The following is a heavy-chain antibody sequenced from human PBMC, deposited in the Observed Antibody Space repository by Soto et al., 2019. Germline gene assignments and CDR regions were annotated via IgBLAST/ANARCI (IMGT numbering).Heavy chain of an antibody. D-gene: IGHD2-2*01. J-gene: IGHJ6*02. V-gene: IGHV1-69*01. CDR2: IIPIPGTA. CDR1: GGTFSSYA. CDR3: ARSQGSSTSLEIYYYYYYGMDV. Sequence: QVQLVQSGAEVKKPGSSVKVSCKASGGTFSSYAISWVRQAPGQGLGWMGGIIPIPGTANYAQKFQGRVTITADESKSTAYMELSSLRSEDTAVYYCARSQGSSTSLEIYYYYYYGMDVWGQGTTVTVSS.